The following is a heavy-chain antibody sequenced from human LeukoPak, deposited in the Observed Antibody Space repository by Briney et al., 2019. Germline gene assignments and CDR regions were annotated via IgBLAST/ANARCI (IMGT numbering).Heavy chain of an antibody. D-gene: IGHD6-19*01. Sequence: ASVKVSCKASGYTFTGYYMHWVRQAPGQGLEWMGWINPNSGGTNYAQKFQGRVAMTRDTSISTAYMELSRLRSDDTAVYYCARGEYSSALLDYWGQGTPVTVSS. J-gene: IGHJ4*02. V-gene: IGHV1-2*02. CDR2: INPNSGGT. CDR1: GYTFTGYY. CDR3: ARGEYSSALLDY.